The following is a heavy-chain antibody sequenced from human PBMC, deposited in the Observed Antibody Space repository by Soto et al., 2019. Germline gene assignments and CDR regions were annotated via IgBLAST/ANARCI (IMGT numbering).Heavy chain of an antibody. CDR1: GFTFTSYD. CDR2: MNPNSGNT. D-gene: IGHD5-18*01. CDR3: ARGRYSYGYGYYYYGMDV. Sequence: VKVSCKASGFTFTSYDINWVRQATGQGLEWMGWMNPNSGNTGYAQKFQGRVTMTRNTSISTAYMELSSLRSEDTAVYYCARGRYSYGYGYYYYGMDVWGQGTTVTVSS. V-gene: IGHV1-8*01. J-gene: IGHJ6*02.